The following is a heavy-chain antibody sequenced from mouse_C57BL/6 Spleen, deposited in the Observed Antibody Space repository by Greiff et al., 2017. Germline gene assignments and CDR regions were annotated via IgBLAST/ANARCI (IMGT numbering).Heavy chain of an antibody. Sequence: QVQLQQPGAELVKPGASVKMSCKASGYTFTSYWITWVKQRPGQGLEWIGDIYPGSGSTKYNEKFKSKATLTVDTSSSTAYMQLSSLTSEVSSVYYCARRGLRRAWFAYWGQGTLVTVSA. CDR2: IYPGSGST. J-gene: IGHJ3*01. CDR3: ARRGLRRAWFAY. CDR1: GYTFTSYW. D-gene: IGHD2-4*01. V-gene: IGHV1-55*01.